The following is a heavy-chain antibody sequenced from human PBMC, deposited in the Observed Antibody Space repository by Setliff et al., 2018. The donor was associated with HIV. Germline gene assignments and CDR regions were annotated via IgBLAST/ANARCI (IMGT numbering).Heavy chain of an antibody. Sequence: GASVKVSCKISGFTLNELSIQWVRQAPAKGLEWMGGFDPEAGEIIYAQKFQGRVTMTEDTSTDTAYMDLSGLRSEDTAVYYCATHPPYRSAWYMRSWGQGTLVTVSS. J-gene: IGHJ5*02. CDR3: ATHPPYRSAWYMRS. CDR1: GFTLNELS. V-gene: IGHV1-24*01. CDR2: FDPEAGEI. D-gene: IGHD6-19*01.